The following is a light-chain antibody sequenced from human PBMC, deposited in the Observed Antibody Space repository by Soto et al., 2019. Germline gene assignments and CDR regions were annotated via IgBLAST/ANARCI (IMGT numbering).Light chain of an antibody. V-gene: IGKV3-15*01. J-gene: IGKJ2*01. CDR2: AAT. Sequence: EIVMTQSPANLSVSPGGRATLSCRASQTVHSNLAWYQHKSGQAPRPLIYAATTRATGIPARISGSGSGTEFTLTISSLQSEDSAVYFCHQYNDWPVYTFGPGTKVEIK. CDR3: HQYNDWPVYT. CDR1: QTVHSN.